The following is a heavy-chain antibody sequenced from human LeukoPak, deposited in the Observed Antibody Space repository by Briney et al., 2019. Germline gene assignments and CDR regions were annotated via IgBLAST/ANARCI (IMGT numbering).Heavy chain of an antibody. CDR3: ARRGSGSWYFDL. J-gene: IGHJ2*01. Sequence: SETLSLTCAVSGGSISSGGYSWSWIRQPPGKGLEWIGSIYYSGSTYYNPSLKSRVTISVDTSKNQFSLKLSSVTAADTAVYYCARRGSGSWYFDLWGRGTLVTVSS. CDR1: GGSISSGGYS. D-gene: IGHD3-10*01. V-gene: IGHV4-30-2*03. CDR2: IYYSGST.